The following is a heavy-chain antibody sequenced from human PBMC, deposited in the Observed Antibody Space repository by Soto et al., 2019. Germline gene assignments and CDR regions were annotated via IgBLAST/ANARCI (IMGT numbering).Heavy chain of an antibody. CDR2: IYYSGTS. J-gene: IGHJ5*02. CDR1: SGSMYSGGYY. CDR3: ARRGKEYDRSFWFDP. Sequence: SETLSLTCTVSSGSMYSGGYYWSWLRQHPGKGLEWIGFIYYSGTSYYNPSLQSRVTIFVDPSKNQFSLRLTSVTAADTAVYYCARRGKEYDRSFWFDPWGQGTQVTVSS. D-gene: IGHD3-16*01. V-gene: IGHV4-31*03.